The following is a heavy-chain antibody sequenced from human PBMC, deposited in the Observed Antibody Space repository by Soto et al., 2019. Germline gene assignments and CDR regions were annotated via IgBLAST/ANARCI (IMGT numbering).Heavy chain of an antibody. CDR2: ITNSGYDT. Sequence: EVQLLESGGGLVQPGGSLRLSCAASEFTFRSYAMSWVRQSPGKGLEWVSAITNSGYDTYHADSVEGRFTISRDNPKNTLYLQKNSLKAEDTAVYYCVKGSTTSRPYYFDHWGQGNLVTVST. V-gene: IGHV3-23*01. D-gene: IGHD1-26*01. CDR3: VKGSTTSRPYYFDH. J-gene: IGHJ4*01. CDR1: EFTFRSYA.